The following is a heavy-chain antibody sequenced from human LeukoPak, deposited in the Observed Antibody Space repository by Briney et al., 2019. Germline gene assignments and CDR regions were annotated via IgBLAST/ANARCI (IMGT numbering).Heavy chain of an antibody. V-gene: IGHV3-30*18. CDR3: AKSTAPAGYYLDY. Sequence: GGSLGLSCAASGFTFSTYGMHWVRQAPGKGLEWVAIISYDGNDKDYADSVRGRFTISRDNSKNTLYLQMNSLRGEDTAVYYCAKSTAPAGYYLDYWGQGILITVSS. CDR2: ISYDGNDK. CDR1: GFTFSTYG. J-gene: IGHJ4*02. D-gene: IGHD2-2*01.